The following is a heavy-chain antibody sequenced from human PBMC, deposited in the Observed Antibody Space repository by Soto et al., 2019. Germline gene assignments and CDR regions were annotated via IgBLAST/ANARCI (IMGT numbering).Heavy chain of an antibody. CDR3: AREVVPGVITYYYYMDV. Sequence: GGSLRLSCAASGFTFSSYWMSWVRQAPGKGLEWVANIKQDGSEKYYVDSVKGPFTISRDNAKNSLYLQMNSLRAEDTAVYYCAREVVPGVITYYYYMDVWGQGTTVTVSS. CDR1: GFTFSSYW. CDR2: IKQDGSEK. D-gene: IGHD3-10*01. V-gene: IGHV3-7*01. J-gene: IGHJ6*03.